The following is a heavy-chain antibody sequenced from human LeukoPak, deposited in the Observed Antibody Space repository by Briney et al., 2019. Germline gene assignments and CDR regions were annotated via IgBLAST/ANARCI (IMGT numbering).Heavy chain of an antibody. J-gene: IGHJ4*02. CDR3: AKDHESDGYPCLDH. CDR1: GFTFSRLA. D-gene: IGHD3-22*01. V-gene: IGHV3-23*01. CDR2: ISASGP. Sequence: GGSLRLSCAASGFTFSRLAMTWVRQAPGKGLEWVSTISASGPYYADAVRGRFTISRDNSRNTLSPQMDSLRAEDTAVYYCAKDHESDGYPCLDHWGLGTLVTVSS.